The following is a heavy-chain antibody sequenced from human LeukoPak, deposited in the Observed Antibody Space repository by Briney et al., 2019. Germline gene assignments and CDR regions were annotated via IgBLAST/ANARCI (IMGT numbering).Heavy chain of an antibody. CDR1: GYSFTSHY. CDR2: INPTGSST. CDR3: AREAGSYALDY. D-gene: IGHD1-26*01. V-gene: IGHV1-46*01. J-gene: IGHJ4*02. Sequence: GASVKVSCKASGYSFTSHYMHWVRQAPGQGLEWLGLINPTGSSTLYAQKFQGRVAMTRDMSTTTDYMELSSLRSDDTAVYYCAREAGSYALDYWGQGSLVTVSS.